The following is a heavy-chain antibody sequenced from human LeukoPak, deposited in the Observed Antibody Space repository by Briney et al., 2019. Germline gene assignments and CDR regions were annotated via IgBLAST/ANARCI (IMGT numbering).Heavy chain of an antibody. CDR3: ARDRGFKILDY. D-gene: IGHD3-10*01. Sequence: PSETLSLTCTVSGGSISTYFWAWIRQPPGKGLEWIGYIYYSGSTNYNPSLKSRGTISVDTSKNQFSLKLSSVTPSYTAVYYFARDRGFKILDYWGQGTLVTVSS. CDR2: IYYSGST. CDR1: GGSISTYF. J-gene: IGHJ4*02. V-gene: IGHV4-59*01.